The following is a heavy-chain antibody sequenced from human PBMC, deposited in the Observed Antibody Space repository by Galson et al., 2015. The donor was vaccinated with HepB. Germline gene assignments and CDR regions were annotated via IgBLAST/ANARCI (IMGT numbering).Heavy chain of an antibody. CDR2: IRSSLSYI. Sequence: SLRLSCAVSVFIFSSYSIYCVRHAPLEGRVWGACIRSSLSYIYYADSVKGRFTTSTDNAKNSVSLQMSSLRDEDTAVYYCASAVNTGHHYFYYGMDVWGQGTTVTVSS. D-gene: IGHD3-22*01. V-gene: IGHV3-21*01. J-gene: IGHJ6*02. CDR3: ASAVNTGHHYFYYGMDV. CDR1: VFIFSSYS.